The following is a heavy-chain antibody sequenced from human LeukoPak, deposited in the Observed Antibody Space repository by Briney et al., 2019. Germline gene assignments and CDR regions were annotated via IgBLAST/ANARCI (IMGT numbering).Heavy chain of an antibody. J-gene: IGHJ4*02. CDR3: AREGVHCSGRSCLKAY. V-gene: IGHV3-7*03. D-gene: IGHD2-15*01. CDR2: IKKDGNEK. CDR1: GFTFSTYW. Sequence: GGSLRLSCAASGFTFSTYWMSWVRQAPGKGLEWVANIKKDGNEKYYMDSVKGRFTISRDNAENSLYLQMNSLRAEDTAVYYCAREGVHCSGRSCLKAYWGQGTQVTVSS.